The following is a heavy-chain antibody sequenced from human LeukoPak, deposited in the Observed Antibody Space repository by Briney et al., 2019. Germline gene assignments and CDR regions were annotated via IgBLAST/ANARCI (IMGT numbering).Heavy chain of an antibody. CDR1: GFTFSRYE. V-gene: IGHV3-23*01. Sequence: PGGSLRLSCAASGFTFSRYEMNWVRQAPGEGLEWVSAISGSGGSTYYADSVKGRFTISRDNSKNTLYLQMNSLRAEDTAVYYCAKGPGAHSSGWYPRFDYWGQGTLVAVSS. CDR2: ISGSGGST. CDR3: AKGPGAHSSGWYPRFDY. J-gene: IGHJ4*02. D-gene: IGHD6-19*01.